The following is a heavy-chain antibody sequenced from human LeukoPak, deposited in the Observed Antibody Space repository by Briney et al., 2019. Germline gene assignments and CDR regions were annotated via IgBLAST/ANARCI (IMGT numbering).Heavy chain of an antibody. CDR2: IWYDGSNK. D-gene: IGHD3-10*01. J-gene: IGHJ4*02. V-gene: IGHV3-33*01. Sequence: GRSLRLSCAASGFTLSSYGMHWVRQAPSNGREWAAVIWYDGSNKYYADSVKGRFTISRDSSKNTVYLQMNSLRAEDTAVYYCARGDYGSGSYPRIFDYWGQGSLVTVSS. CDR1: GFTLSSYG. CDR3: ARGDYGSGSYPRIFDY.